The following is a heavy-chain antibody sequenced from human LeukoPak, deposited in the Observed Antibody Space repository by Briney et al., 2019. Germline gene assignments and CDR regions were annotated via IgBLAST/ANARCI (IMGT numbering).Heavy chain of an antibody. CDR3: ARSHSSPSPFYFDY. Sequence: GGSLRLSCAASGFTFSSYGMHWVRQAPGKGLEWVSSISSSSSYIYYADSVKGRFTISRDNSKNSLYLQMNSLRAEDTAVYYCARSHSSPSPFYFDYWGQGTLVAVSS. CDR2: ISSSSSYI. D-gene: IGHD6-13*01. J-gene: IGHJ4*02. V-gene: IGHV3-21*01. CDR1: GFTFSSYG.